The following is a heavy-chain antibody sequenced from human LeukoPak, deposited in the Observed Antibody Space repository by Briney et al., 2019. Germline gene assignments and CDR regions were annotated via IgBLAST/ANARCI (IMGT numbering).Heavy chain of an antibody. CDR3: ARDQSDYSNVYMDV. V-gene: IGHV3-66*01. CDR1: GFTVSSNY. CDR2: IYSGGST. J-gene: IGHJ6*03. D-gene: IGHD4-11*01. Sequence: PGGSLRLSCAASGFTVSSNYMSWVRQAPGKGLEWVSVIYSGGSTYYADSVKGRFTISRDNSKNTLYLQMNSLRAEDTAVYYCARDQSDYSNVYMDVWGKGTTVTVSS.